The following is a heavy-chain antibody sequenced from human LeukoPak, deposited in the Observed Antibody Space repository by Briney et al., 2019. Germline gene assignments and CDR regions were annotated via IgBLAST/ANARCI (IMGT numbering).Heavy chain of an antibody. D-gene: IGHD6-19*01. J-gene: IGHJ4*02. CDR3: AKDRSTGWYGGFDY. V-gene: IGHV3-30*18. CDR1: GFSFSSYS. CDR2: ISYDGINK. Sequence: GGSLRLSCAASGFSFSSYSMNWVRQAPGRGLEWVAYISYDGINKYYSDSVKGRFTISRDNSKNTLYLQMNSLRVEDTAVYYCAKDRSTGWYGGFDYWGQGTLVTVSS.